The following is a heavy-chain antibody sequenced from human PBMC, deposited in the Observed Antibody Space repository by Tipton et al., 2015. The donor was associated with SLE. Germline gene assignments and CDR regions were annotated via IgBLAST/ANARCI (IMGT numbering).Heavy chain of an antibody. CDR3: ASSSPDAFDI. CDR1: GGSISSGSYY. Sequence: TLSLTCTVSGGSISSGSYYWSWIRQPAGKGLEWIGRIYTSGSTNYNPSLKSRVTISVDTSKNQFSLKLSSVTAADTAVYYCASSSPDAFDIWGQGTMVTVSS. CDR2: IYTSGST. D-gene: IGHD6-6*01. V-gene: IGHV4-61*02. J-gene: IGHJ3*02.